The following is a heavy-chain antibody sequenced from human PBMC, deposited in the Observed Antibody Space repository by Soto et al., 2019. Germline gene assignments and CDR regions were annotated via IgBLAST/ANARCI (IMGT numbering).Heavy chain of an antibody. CDR2: IFHTGST. CDR3: AYSTGWYRIDN. D-gene: IGHD6-19*01. Sequence: QVQLQESGPGRVKSSGTLSLTCGVSGDSSSSSKWWSWVRQPPGKGLEWIGDIFHTGSTNYNPSLNSRVTISIDKSKNQFSLRLSSVTAADTAVYYCAYSTGWYRIDNWGQGSLVTVSS. J-gene: IGHJ4*02. CDR1: GDSSSSSKW. V-gene: IGHV4-4*02.